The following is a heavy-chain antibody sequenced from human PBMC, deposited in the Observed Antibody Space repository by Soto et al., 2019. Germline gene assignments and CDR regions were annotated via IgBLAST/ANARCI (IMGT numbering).Heavy chain of an antibody. J-gene: IGHJ4*02. D-gene: IGHD6-13*01. Sequence: GGSLRLSCAASGFTFSNYAMSWVRQAPGKGLEWVSAISGSGGNTYYADSVKGRFTISRDNSEITLYLQMNSLRAEDTAVYYCAKIEQLALDYWGQGTLVTVSS. CDR3: AKIEQLALDY. V-gene: IGHV3-23*01. CDR1: GFTFSNYA. CDR2: ISGSGGNT.